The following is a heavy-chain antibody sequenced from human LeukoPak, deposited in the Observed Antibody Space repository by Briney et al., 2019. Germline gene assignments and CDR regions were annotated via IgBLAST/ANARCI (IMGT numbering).Heavy chain of an antibody. CDR1: GFTVSSNY. V-gene: IGHV3-66*01. Sequence: GGSLRLSCAASGFTVSSNYMSWVRQAPGKGLELVSILYSGSSTYYADSVKGRFTISRDTSRNTLYLQMNSLRAEDTAIYYCARARTYSSGWWYYFDYWGQGTLVTVSS. D-gene: IGHD6-19*01. CDR2: LYSGSST. J-gene: IGHJ4*02. CDR3: ARARTYSSGWWYYFDY.